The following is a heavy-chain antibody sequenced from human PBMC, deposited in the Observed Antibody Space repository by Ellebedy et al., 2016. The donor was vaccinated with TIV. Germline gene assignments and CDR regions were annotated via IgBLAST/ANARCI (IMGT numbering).Heavy chain of an antibody. Sequence: SVKVSXXASGGTFSNYVLNWVRQAPGQGLEWMGGIIPMFGTPTYARKFQGRVTITADESTSTGYMELSSLKSEDTAVYYCATVLAGYCSTSCFGDYWGQGILVTVSS. CDR3: ATVLAGYCSTSCFGDY. CDR1: GGTFSNYV. D-gene: IGHD2-2*01. J-gene: IGHJ4*02. V-gene: IGHV1-69*13. CDR2: IIPMFGTP.